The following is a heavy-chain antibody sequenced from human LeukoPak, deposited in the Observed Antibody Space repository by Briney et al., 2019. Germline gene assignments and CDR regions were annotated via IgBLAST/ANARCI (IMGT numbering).Heavy chain of an antibody. D-gene: IGHD2-2*01. Sequence: GESLKISCKASGYSFTTYWIGWVRQMPGKGLEWMGIIYPGDSDTRYIPSFQGQVTISADKSISTAYLQWSSLKASDTAMYYCARHGGGYCRSTSCYLFDPWGQGTLVTVSS. CDR1: GYSFTTYW. CDR3: ARHGGGYCRSTSCYLFDP. J-gene: IGHJ5*02. CDR2: IYPGDSDT. V-gene: IGHV5-51*01.